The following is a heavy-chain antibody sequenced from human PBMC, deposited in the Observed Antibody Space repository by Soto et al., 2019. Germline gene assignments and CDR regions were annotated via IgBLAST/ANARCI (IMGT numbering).Heavy chain of an antibody. D-gene: IGHD6-6*01. Sequence: QVQLVQSGGGVIQPGKSLRLSCAASGITFTTYGMHWVRQTPGKGLEWVAVVSYDGSHKYYADSVKGRFTISRDDSKNTLYLQMNSLRVEDTAVYYCAKEMYPRTLLDSSSPWGDYWGQGTLATVSS. CDR3: AKEMYPRTLLDSSSPWGDY. V-gene: IGHV3-30*18. CDR2: VSYDGSHK. CDR1: GITFTTYG. J-gene: IGHJ4*02.